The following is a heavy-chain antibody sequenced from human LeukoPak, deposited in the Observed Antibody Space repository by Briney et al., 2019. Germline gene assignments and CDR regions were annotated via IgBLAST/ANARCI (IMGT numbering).Heavy chain of an antibody. CDR2: ISFDGTNK. V-gene: IGHV3-30-3*01. D-gene: IGHD3-10*01. Sequence: GGSLRLSCAASGFTFSNFAMHWVRQAPGKGLEWVAVISFDGTNKYYANSVQGRFTISRDNSKNTLYLQMNSLRAEDTALYYCARDMYDNGWSSFDYWGQGALVTVSS. J-gene: IGHJ4*02. CDR3: ARDMYDNGWSSFDY. CDR1: GFTFSNFA.